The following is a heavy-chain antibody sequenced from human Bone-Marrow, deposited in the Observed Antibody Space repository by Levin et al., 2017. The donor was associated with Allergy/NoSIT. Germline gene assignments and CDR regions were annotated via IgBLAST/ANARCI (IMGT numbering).Heavy chain of an antibody. J-gene: IGHJ6*02. V-gene: IGHV3-21*01. CDR1: GILFSSYD. D-gene: IGHD3-22*01. Sequence: GESLKISCAASGILFSSYDMNWVRQAPGKGLEWVSSISAGGNYIYYADSVKGRFTISRDNAKNSLFLQMNSLRAEDTAVYYCASWAMYHYDRSAFDYFYYAMDVWGQGTTVTDSS. CDR3: ASWAMYHYDRSAFDYFYYAMDV. CDR2: ISAGGNYI.